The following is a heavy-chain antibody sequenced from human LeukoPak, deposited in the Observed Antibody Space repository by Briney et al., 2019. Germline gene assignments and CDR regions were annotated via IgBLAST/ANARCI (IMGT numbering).Heavy chain of an antibody. CDR2: INPRGGST. V-gene: IGHV1-46*01. CDR1: GYTFTSYY. J-gene: IGHJ6*02. D-gene: IGHD5-24*01. Sequence: ASVKVSCKASGYTFTSYYMHLVRQAPGQGLEWMGIINPRGGSTSYAQKFQGRVTMTRDTSTSTVYMELSSLRSEDTAVYYCARGGSEMATTGGMDVWGQGTTVTVSS. CDR3: ARGGSEMATTGGMDV.